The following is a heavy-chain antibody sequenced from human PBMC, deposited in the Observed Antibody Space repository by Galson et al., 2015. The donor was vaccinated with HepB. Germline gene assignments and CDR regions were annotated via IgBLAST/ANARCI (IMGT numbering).Heavy chain of an antibody. CDR2: ISSSSSTI. CDR3: ARYYYDSSGYYSDY. Sequence: SLRLSCAASGFTFSSYSMNWVRQAPGKGLEWVSYISSSSSTIYYADSVKGRFTISRDNAKNSLYLQMNSLRDEDTAVYYCARYYYDSSGYYSDYWGQGTLVTVSS. J-gene: IGHJ4*02. CDR1: GFTFSSYS. V-gene: IGHV3-48*02. D-gene: IGHD3-22*01.